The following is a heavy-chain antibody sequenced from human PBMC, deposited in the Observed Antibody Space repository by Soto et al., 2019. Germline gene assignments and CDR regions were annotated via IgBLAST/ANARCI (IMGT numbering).Heavy chain of an antibody. J-gene: IGHJ6*02. CDR2: IRSKANSYAT. Sequence: PGGSLRLSCAASGFTFSGSAMHWVRQASGKGLEWVGRIRSKANSYATAYAASVKGRFTISRDDSKNTAYLQMNSLKTEDTAVNFFYWRLEYLTGHLYHGLEGLGQGTTVTVSS. V-gene: IGHV3-73*01. CDR1: GFTFSGSA. CDR3: YWRLEYLTGHLYHGLEG. D-gene: IGHD3-3*02.